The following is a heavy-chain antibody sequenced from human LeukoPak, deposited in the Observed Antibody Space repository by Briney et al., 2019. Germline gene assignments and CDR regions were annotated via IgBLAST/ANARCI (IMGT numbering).Heavy chain of an antibody. CDR1: GASISNSNW. CDR3: ARASTRDYDILTGYQRMTNFDY. V-gene: IGHV4-4*02. J-gene: IGHJ4*02. D-gene: IGHD3-9*01. Sequence: SETLSLTCAVSGASISNSNWWSWVRQPPGKGLEWIGEIYYRGSTNYNPSLKSRVTISVDKSKNQFSLKLSSVTAADTAVYYCARASTRDYDILTGYQRMTNFDYWGQGTLVTVSS. CDR2: IYYRGST.